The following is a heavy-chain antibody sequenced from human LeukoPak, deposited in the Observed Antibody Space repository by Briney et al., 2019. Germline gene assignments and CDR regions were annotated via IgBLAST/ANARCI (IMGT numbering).Heavy chain of an antibody. CDR3: ARVGGITLALAPSPFPDYNYYYMDV. J-gene: IGHJ6*03. Sequence: GGSLRLSCAASGFNFSSQWMSWVRQAPGKGLEWVAIVNQGATQRYYVDSVKGRFTISRDNAKKSLYLQMNSLRAEDTAVYYCARVGGITLALAPSPFPDYNYYYMDVWGKGTTVTVSS. V-gene: IGHV3-7*01. CDR1: GFNFSSQW. CDR2: VNQGATQR. D-gene: IGHD3-10*01.